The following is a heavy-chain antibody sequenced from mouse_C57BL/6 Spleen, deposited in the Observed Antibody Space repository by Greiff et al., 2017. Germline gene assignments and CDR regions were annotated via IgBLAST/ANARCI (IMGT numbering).Heavy chain of an antibody. CDR2: MWGDGST. V-gene: IGHV2-3*01. Sequence: VQLQESGPGLVAPSQSLSITCTVSGFSLTSYGVSWVRQPPGKGLEWLGVMWGDGSTNNHSALITRLSISKDNSKSQGFLNLNSLQTDDTATYYCAKEGTLYYGSRGGYFDVWGTGTTVTASS. J-gene: IGHJ1*03. D-gene: IGHD1-1*01. CDR3: AKEGTLYYGSRGGYFDV. CDR1: GFSLTSYG.